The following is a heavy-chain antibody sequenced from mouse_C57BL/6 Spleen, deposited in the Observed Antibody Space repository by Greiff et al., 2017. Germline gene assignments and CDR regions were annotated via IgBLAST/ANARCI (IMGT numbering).Heavy chain of an antibody. D-gene: IGHD1-1*01. Sequence: QVQLQQPGAELVKPGASVKLSCKASGYTFTSYWMQWVKQRPGPGLEWIGEIDPSASYTNYNQKFKGKATLTVDTSSSTAYMQLSSLTSEDSAVYYCASYGSSGNYVDYWGQGTTLTVSA. J-gene: IGHJ2*01. CDR2: IDPSASYT. V-gene: IGHV1-50*01. CDR1: GYTFTSYW. CDR3: ASYGSSGNYVDY.